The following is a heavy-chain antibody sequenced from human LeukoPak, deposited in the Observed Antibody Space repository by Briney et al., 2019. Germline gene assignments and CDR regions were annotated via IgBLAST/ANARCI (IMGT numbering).Heavy chain of an antibody. CDR1: GGSISSYY. Sequence: SETLSLTCTVSGGSISSYYWGWIRQPPGKGLEWIGYIYYSGSTNYNPSLKSRVTISVDTSKNQFSLKLSSVTAADTAVYYCARGLVVTAIPVEYCFDYWGQGTLVTVSS. CDR3: ARGLVVTAIPVEYCFDY. CDR2: IYYSGST. D-gene: IGHD2-21*02. V-gene: IGHV4-59*01. J-gene: IGHJ4*02.